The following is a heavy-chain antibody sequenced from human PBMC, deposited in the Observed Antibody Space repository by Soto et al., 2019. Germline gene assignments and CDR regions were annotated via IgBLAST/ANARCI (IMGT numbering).Heavy chain of an antibody. J-gene: IGHJ4*02. Sequence: EVHLVESGGGLVQTGGSLRLSCAISESTVSRDWMNWVRQAPGKGLEWVAHTNQDGSEKYYADSVKGRFTISRDNDKKSLYLQMNSLRAGDTAMYYCSGGVGDAFWGQGTLVTVSS. D-gene: IGHD1-26*01. CDR3: SGGVGDAF. CDR2: TNQDGSEK. CDR1: ESTVSRDW. V-gene: IGHV3-7*01.